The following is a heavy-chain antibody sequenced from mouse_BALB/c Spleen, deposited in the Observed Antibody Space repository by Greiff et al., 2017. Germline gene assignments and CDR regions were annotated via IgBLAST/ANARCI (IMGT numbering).Heavy chain of an antibody. D-gene: IGHD1-1*01. CDR3: ARRGIYYYGSSDYYAMDY. J-gene: IGHJ4*01. CDR2: IYPGGGYT. V-gene: IGHV1-63*02. CDR1: GYTFTNYW. Sequence: QVQLKESGAELVRPGTSVKISCKASGYTFTNYWLGWVKQRPGHGLEWIGDIYPGGGYTNYNEKFKGKATLTADTSSSTAYMQLSSLTSEDSAVYFCARRGIYYYGSSDYYAMDYWGQGTSVTVSS.